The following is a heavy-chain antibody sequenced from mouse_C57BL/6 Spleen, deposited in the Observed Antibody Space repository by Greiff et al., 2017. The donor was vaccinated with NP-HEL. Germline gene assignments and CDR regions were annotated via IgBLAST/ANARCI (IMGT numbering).Heavy chain of an antibody. CDR1: GFTFTDYY. J-gene: IGHJ2*01. Sequence: EVKLMESGGGLVQPGGSLSLSCAASGFTFTDYYMSWVRQPPGKALEWLGFIRNKANGYTTESSASVKGRFTISRANSQSILYLQMNALRAEDSATYYCARYPTGGFDYWGQGTTLTVSS. CDR2: IRNKANGYTT. CDR3: ARYPTGGFDY. V-gene: IGHV7-3*01. D-gene: IGHD2-10*01.